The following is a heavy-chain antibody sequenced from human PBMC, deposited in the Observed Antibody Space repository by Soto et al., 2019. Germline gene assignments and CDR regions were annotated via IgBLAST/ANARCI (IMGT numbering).Heavy chain of an antibody. V-gene: IGHV1-18*04. Sequence: QVQLVQSGAEVKKPGASVKVSCKASGYTFTSYGISWVRQAPGQGLEWMGWISVYNGNTDYAQKFQGRVTMTRNTSISTAYMELSSLRSEDTAVYYCARGGRKWLLSFDYWGQGTLVTVSS. D-gene: IGHD5-12*01. CDR1: GYTFTSYG. CDR3: ARGGRKWLLSFDY. CDR2: ISVYNGNT. J-gene: IGHJ4*02.